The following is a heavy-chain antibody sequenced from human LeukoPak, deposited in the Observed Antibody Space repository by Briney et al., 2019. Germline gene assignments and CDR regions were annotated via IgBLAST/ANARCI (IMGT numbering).Heavy chain of an antibody. J-gene: IGHJ3*02. CDR1: GGSISSYY. Sequence: SETLSLTCTVSGGSISSYYRSWIRQPPGKGLEWIGRIYTSGSTNYNPSLKSRVTMSVDTSKNQFSLKLSSVTAADTAVYYCARSSGLWDTFDIWGQGTMVTVSS. D-gene: IGHD2/OR15-2a*01. CDR2: IYTSGST. CDR3: ARSSGLWDTFDI. V-gene: IGHV4-4*07.